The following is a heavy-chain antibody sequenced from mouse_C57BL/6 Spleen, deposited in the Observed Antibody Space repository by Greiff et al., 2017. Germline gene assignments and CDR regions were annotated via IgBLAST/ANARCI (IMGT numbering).Heavy chain of an antibody. J-gene: IGHJ3*01. CDR1: GYTFTSYW. V-gene: IGHV1-59*01. Sequence: VQLQQPGAELVRPGASVKMSCKASGYTFTSYWMHWVKQRPGQGLEWIGVIDPSDSYTNYNQKFKGKATLTVDTSSSTAYMQLSSLTSEDSAVYYCERGRQLGAWFAYWGQGTLVTVSA. D-gene: IGHD3-2*01. CDR3: ERGRQLGAWFAY. CDR2: IDPSDSYT.